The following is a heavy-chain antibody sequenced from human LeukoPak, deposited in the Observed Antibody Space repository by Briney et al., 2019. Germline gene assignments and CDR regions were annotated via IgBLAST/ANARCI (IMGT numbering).Heavy chain of an antibody. D-gene: IGHD3-3*01. CDR1: GYTFTSYG. CDR3: ARADFWSGYQGGYYYYMDV. J-gene: IGHJ6*03. CDR2: ISAYNGNT. Sequence: ASVKVSCKASGYTFTSYGISWVRQAHGQGLEWMGWISAYNGNTNYAQKLQGRVTMTTDTSTSTAYMELRSLRSDDTAVYYCARADFWSGYQGGYYYYMDVWGKGTTVTVSS. V-gene: IGHV1-18*01.